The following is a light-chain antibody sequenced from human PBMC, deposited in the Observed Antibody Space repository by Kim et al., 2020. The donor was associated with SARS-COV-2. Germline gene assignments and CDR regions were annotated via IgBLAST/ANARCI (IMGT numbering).Light chain of an antibody. V-gene: IGLV3-1*01. CDR2: QDS. CDR3: QAWDSSTHNYV. Sequence: PGQTASITCSGDKLGDKYACWYQQKPGQSPVLVIYQDSKRPSGIPERFSGSNSGDTATLTISGTQAMDEADYYCQAWDSSTHNYVFGTGTKVTVL. CDR1: KLGDKY. J-gene: IGLJ1*01.